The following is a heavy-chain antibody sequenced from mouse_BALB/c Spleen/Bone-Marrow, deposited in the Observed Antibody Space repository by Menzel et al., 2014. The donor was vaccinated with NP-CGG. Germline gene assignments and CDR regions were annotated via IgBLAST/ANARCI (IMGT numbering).Heavy chain of an antibody. J-gene: IGHJ2*01. V-gene: IGHV1-77*01. CDR3: ARSNSISTATDY. CDR2: IFPGNGST. CDR1: GYTFTNYD. Sequence: QVQLQQSGAELAKPGASVKLSCKASGYTFTNYDINWVRQRPEQGLEWIGWIFPGNGSTNYNEKFKGKATLTTDKSSSTAYMQLSRLTSEDSAVYFCARSNSISTATDYWGQGTTLTVSS. D-gene: IGHD1-2*01.